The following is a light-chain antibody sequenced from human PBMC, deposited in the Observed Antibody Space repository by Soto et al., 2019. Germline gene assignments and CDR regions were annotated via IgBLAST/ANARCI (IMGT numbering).Light chain of an antibody. CDR2: DAS. CDR3: QQYGTSPLT. CDR1: QSVSRNY. Sequence: EIVLTQSPGTLSLSPGESATLSCRASQSVSRNYLAWYQQKPGQAPRLLIYDASSRATGIPDRFSGSGSETDFTLPISRLEAEDFAVYHCQQYGTSPLTFGGGTKLEIK. V-gene: IGKV3-20*01. J-gene: IGKJ4*01.